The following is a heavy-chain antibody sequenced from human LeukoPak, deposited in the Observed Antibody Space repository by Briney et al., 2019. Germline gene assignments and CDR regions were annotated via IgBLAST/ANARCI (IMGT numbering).Heavy chain of an antibody. CDR1: GYSFTSYW. CDR3: ARSRDGYNYYYFDY. J-gene: IGHJ4*02. D-gene: IGHD5-24*01. Sequence: GESLKISCKGSGYSFTSYWTGGVRQMPGKGLEGMGIIYPGDSDTRYSPSFQGQVTISADKSISTAYLQWNSLKASDTAMYYCARSRDGYNYYYFDYWGQGTLVTVSS. V-gene: IGHV5-51*01. CDR2: IYPGDSDT.